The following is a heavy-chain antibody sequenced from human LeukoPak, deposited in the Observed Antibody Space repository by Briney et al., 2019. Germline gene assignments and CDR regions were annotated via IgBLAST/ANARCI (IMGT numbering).Heavy chain of an antibody. CDR1: GGSSSSYY. CDR3: ARDTLLSGAFDI. CDR2: IYIIVST. D-gene: IGHD2-2*01. J-gene: IGHJ3*02. Sequence: PSETLSLTCTVSGGSSSSYYWGWIRQPAGKGLEWIGRIYIIVSTNYNPSLKSRVTISLYTPKNHFSLKSCSLTAADTAVYYCARDTLLSGAFDIWGQGTMVTVSS. V-gene: IGHV4-4*07.